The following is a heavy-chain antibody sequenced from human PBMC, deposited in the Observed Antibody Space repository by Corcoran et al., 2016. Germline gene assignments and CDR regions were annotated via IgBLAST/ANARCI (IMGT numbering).Heavy chain of an antibody. CDR2: ISPSGGT. D-gene: IGHD4-17*01. CDR3: ATNYGFGI. CDR1: GYSFTGYH. J-gene: IGHJ4*02. V-gene: IGHV1-2*02. Sequence: QVQLVQSGAEVKKPGASVKVSCKASGYSFTGYHLHWVRQAPGQGPEWMGWISPSGGTNYADNFQGRVTMTREPSITTAYMELRRLNSDDSAVYYCATNYGFGIWGQGTLVTVSS.